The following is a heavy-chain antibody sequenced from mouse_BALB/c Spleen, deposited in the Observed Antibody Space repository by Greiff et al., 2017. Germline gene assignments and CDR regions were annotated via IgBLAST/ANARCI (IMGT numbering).Heavy chain of an antibody. CDR3: ARRATMITTWYFDV. V-gene: IGHV1-69*01. CDR2: IDTSDSYT. Sequence: VQLQQPGAELVMPGASVKMSCKASGYTFTDYWMHWVKQRPGQGLEWIGAIDTSDSYTSYNQKFRGRATLTVDESSSTAYMQLSSLTSEDSAVYYCARRATMITTWYFDVWGAGTTVTVSS. J-gene: IGHJ1*01. CDR1: GYTFTDYW. D-gene: IGHD2-4*01.